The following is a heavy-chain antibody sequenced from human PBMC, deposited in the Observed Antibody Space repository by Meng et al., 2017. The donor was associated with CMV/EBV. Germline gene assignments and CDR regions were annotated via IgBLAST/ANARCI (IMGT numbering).Heavy chain of an antibody. V-gene: IGHV3-23*01. CDR2: ISGSGGST. D-gene: IGHD2-2*01. J-gene: IGHJ3*02. CDR1: GFTFSSYA. Sequence: WGSLRLSCAASGFTFSSYAMSWVRQAPGKGLEWVSAISGSGGSTYYADSVKGRFTISRDNSKNTLYLQMTSLSAEDTAVYYCAKDLVPAAIGDAFDIWGQGTMVTVSS. CDR3: AKDLVPAAIGDAFDI.